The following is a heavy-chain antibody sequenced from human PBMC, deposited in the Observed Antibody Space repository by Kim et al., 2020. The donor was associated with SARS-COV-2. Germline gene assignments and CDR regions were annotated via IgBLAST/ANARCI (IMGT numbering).Heavy chain of an antibody. CDR3: ARASPLRWFGELRDAFDI. D-gene: IGHD3-10*01. V-gene: IGHV4-34*01. J-gene: IGHJ3*02. Sequence: KSRVTISGAASKNQFSLRLSSVTAADTAVYYCARASPLRWFGELRDAFDIWGQGTMVTVSS.